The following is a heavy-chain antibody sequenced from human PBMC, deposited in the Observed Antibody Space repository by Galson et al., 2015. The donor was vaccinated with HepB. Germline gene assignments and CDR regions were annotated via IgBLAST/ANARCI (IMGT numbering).Heavy chain of an antibody. CDR1: GFTFSSYA. D-gene: IGHD1-1*01. CDR2: ISYDGSNK. V-gene: IGHV3-30-3*01. Sequence: SLRLSCAASGFTFSSYAMHWVRQAPGKGLEWGAGISYDGSNKYYADAVKGRFTISRDNSKNTLYLQMNSLRAEDTAVYYCARDTNWSGPGGMDVWGQGTTVTVSS. CDR3: ARDTNWSGPGGMDV. J-gene: IGHJ6*02.